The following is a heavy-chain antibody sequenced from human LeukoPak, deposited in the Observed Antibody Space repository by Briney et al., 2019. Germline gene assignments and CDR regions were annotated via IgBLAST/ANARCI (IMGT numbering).Heavy chain of an antibody. CDR2: IYHSGTT. CDR3: ARQRGYGSGSYTELDY. J-gene: IGHJ4*02. V-gene: IGHV4-4*02. D-gene: IGHD3-10*01. CDR1: GDSISSSDW. Sequence: SETLSLTCGVSGDSISSSDWWSWVRQPPGKGLEWIGEIYHSGTTNYNPSLKSRVTISVDKSKNQFSLKLSSVTAADTAVYYCARQRGYGSGSYTELDYWGQGTLVTVSS.